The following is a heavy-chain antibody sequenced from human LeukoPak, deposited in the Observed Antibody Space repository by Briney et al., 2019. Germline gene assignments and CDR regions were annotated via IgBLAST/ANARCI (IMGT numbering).Heavy chain of an antibody. CDR1: GGSISSYY. D-gene: IGHD3-16*01. V-gene: IGHV4-59*01. J-gene: IGHJ4*02. Sequence: SETLSLTCTVSGGSISSYYWSWIRQPPGKGLEWIGNIYYSGSTNYNPSLKSRVTISVDTSKNQFSLKLSSVTAADTAVYYCARVDLRLGEFNRIDYWGQGTLVTVSS. CDR2: IYYSGST. CDR3: ARVDLRLGEFNRIDY.